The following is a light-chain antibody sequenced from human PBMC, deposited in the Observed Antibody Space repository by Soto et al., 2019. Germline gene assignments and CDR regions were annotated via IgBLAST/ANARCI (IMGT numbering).Light chain of an antibody. Sequence: IVLAQSPDTLSLSPGERAALSCRASQSVSRNFLAWYQQKPGQAPRLLIYGASNRATGIPDRFSGSGSETDFTLTISRLEPEDFAVYYCHQYGSSPATFGQGTKV. CDR2: GAS. CDR1: QSVSRNF. J-gene: IGKJ1*01. V-gene: IGKV3-20*01. CDR3: HQYGSSPAT.